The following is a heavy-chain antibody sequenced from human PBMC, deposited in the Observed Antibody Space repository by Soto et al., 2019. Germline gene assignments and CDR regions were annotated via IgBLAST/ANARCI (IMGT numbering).Heavy chain of an antibody. V-gene: IGHV1-18*01. CDR3: AVYLYCSSTSCYAPSGAFDI. Sequence: ASVKVSCKASGYTFTSYGISWLLQAPGQGLEWMGWISAYNGNTNYAQKLQGRVTMTTDTSTSTAYMELRSLRSDDTAVYYCAVYLYCSSTSCYAPSGAFDIWGQGTMVTVSS. CDR1: GYTFTSYG. CDR2: ISAYNGNT. D-gene: IGHD2-2*01. J-gene: IGHJ3*02.